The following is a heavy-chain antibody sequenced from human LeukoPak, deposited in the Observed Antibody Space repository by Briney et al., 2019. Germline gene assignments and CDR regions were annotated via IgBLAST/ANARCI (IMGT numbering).Heavy chain of an antibody. Sequence: GGSLRLSCAASGSTFSAYWMSWVRQAPGKGLEWVANIKQDGSEKYYVDSVKGRFTISRDNAKNSLYLQMNSLRAEDTAVYYCARDGYCGSTSCFVFDYWGQGTLVTVSS. CDR2: IKQDGSEK. D-gene: IGHD2-2*01. CDR3: ARDGYCGSTSCFVFDY. J-gene: IGHJ4*02. CDR1: GSTFSAYW. V-gene: IGHV3-7*03.